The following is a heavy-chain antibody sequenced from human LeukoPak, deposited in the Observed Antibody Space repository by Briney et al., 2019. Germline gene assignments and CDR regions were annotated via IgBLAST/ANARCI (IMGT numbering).Heavy chain of an antibody. D-gene: IGHD3-10*01. J-gene: IGHJ6*04. V-gene: IGHV3-11*04. Sequence: TTGGSLRLSCAASGFTFSDYYMSWIRQAPGKGLEWVSYISSSGSTIYYADSVKGRFTISRDNAKNSLFLQMNSLRAEDTAAYYCARGRSGSYYKDVDVWGKGTTVTVSS. CDR3: ARGRSGSYYKDVDV. CDR1: GFTFSDYY. CDR2: ISSSGSTI.